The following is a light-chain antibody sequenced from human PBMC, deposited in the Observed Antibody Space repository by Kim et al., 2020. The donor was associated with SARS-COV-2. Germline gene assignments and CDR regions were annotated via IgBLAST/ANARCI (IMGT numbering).Light chain of an antibody. CDR1: QGISNY. Sequence: SASVGNRVIIPCQAGQGISNYVNWYQQRPGKAPNLLSYDASNLEAGVPVRFNGSGSRTDFTFTIRSLQPEDIATYYCQHYYNVPFTFGGGTKVEI. CDR3: QHYYNVPFT. V-gene: IGKV1-33*01. J-gene: IGKJ4*01. CDR2: DAS.